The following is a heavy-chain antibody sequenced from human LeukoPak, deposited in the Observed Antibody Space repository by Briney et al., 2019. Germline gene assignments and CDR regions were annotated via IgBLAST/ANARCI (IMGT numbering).Heavy chain of an antibody. Sequence: PGRSLRLSCAASGFTFSSYSMNWVRQAPGKGLEWVSYISSSSSTIYYADSVKGRFTISRDNAKNSLYLQMNSLRAEDTAVYYCARDHSSGWYAYYFDYWGQGTLVTVSS. D-gene: IGHD6-19*01. CDR2: ISSSSSTI. CDR3: ARDHSSGWYAYYFDY. V-gene: IGHV3-48*04. J-gene: IGHJ4*02. CDR1: GFTFSSYS.